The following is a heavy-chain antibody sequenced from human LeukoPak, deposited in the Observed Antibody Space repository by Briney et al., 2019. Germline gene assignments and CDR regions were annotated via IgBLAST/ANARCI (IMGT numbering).Heavy chain of an antibody. V-gene: IGHV4-38-2*01. CDR1: DYSISSGYY. D-gene: IGHD1-7*01. Sequence: SETLSLTCAVSDYSISSGYYWGWIRQPPGKGMDWIGTIYHSGSAHYNPSLKSRVTISVDTSKNQFSLALSSVTAADTAVYYCATGRRELLGVDYWGQGTLVTVSS. CDR2: IYHSGSA. J-gene: IGHJ4*02. CDR3: ATGRRELLGVDY.